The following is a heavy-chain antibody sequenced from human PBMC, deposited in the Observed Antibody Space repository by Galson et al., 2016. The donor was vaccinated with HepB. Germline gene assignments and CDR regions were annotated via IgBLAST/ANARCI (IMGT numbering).Heavy chain of an antibody. CDR3: LREGEYNSGYGDH. CDR1: GFAFGTHA. V-gene: IGHV3-23*01. J-gene: IGHJ4*02. D-gene: IGHD5-18*01. CDR2: ISGSGGDT. Sequence: SLRLSCAASGFAFGTHAMSWVRQAPGKGLEWISAISGSGGDTYYANSVKGRFTSSRDNSKNTLYLQMNSLRAEDTALYYCLREGEYNSGYGDHWGQGTLVTVSS.